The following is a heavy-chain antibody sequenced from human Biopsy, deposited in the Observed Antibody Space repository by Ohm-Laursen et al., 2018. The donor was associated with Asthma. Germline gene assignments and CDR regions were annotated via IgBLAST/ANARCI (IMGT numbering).Heavy chain of an antibody. CDR3: ARTFHFWSPYHAEHYQL. CDR1: GFIYGDYW. Sequence: SLRLAFPPSGFIYGDYWMSWLREVRGKRMEWVANIKHHGTEKNHVDSLKGRFTISRDNAKNSLYLQMNSLRAEDTAVYYCARTFHFWSPYHAEHYQLWGQGTLVTVSS. D-gene: IGHD3-3*02. V-gene: IGHV3-7*01. CDR2: IKHHGTEK. J-gene: IGHJ1*01.